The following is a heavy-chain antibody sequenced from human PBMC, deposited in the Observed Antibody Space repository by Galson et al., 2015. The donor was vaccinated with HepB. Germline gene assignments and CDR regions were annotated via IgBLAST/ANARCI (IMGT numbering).Heavy chain of an antibody. CDR3: ARQSGWYDFDY. D-gene: IGHD6-19*01. V-gene: IGHV3-33*01. J-gene: IGHJ4*02. CDR1: GFTFSRYG. CDR2: IWYDGSNK. Sequence: SLRLSCAASGFTFSRYGMHWVRQAPGKGLEWVAVIWYDGSNKYYADSVKGRFTISRDNSKNTLYLQMNSLRAEDTAVYYCARQSGWYDFDYWGQGTLVTVSS.